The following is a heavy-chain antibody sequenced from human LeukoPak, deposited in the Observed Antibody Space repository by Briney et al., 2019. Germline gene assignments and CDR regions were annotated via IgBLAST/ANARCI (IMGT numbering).Heavy chain of an antibody. D-gene: IGHD5-18*01. Sequence: GGSLRLSCAASGFTVSSNFMSWVRQAPGKGLDWVSFIYSGGSTYYSDSVKGRFTISRDNSKKTLYLQMNSLRVDDTAVYYCALGMVTDYWGQGTLVTVSS. CDR2: IYSGGST. J-gene: IGHJ4*02. CDR1: GFTVSSNF. CDR3: ALGMVTDY. V-gene: IGHV3-66*01.